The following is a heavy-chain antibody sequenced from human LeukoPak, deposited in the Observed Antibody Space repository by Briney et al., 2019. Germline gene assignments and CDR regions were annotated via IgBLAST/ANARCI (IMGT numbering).Heavy chain of an antibody. Sequence: PSETLSLTCTVSGDSISSYYWSWIPQPAGKGREWIGRIYTCGSPNYNPSLKSRVTLSVDTPKNQFSLKLHSVTAADTAGYYCAREEAGYRYSNYFDYWGQGTLVTVSS. D-gene: IGHD5-18*01. J-gene: IGHJ4*02. CDR3: AREEAGYRYSNYFDY. V-gene: IGHV4-4*07. CDR1: GDSISSYY. CDR2: IYTCGSP.